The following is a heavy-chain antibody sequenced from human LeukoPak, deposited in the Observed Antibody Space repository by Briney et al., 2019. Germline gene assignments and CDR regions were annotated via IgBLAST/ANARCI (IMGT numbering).Heavy chain of an antibody. Sequence: PGGSLRLSCVASGFTFSDYYMTWIRQAPGKGLEWVSVIYSGGSTYYADSVKGRFTISRDNSKNTLYLQMNSLRAEDTAVYYCARAYYGSGSYYLDYWGQGTLVTVSS. V-gene: IGHV3-53*01. CDR1: GFTFSDYY. J-gene: IGHJ4*02. CDR3: ARAYYGSGSYYLDY. D-gene: IGHD3-10*01. CDR2: IYSGGST.